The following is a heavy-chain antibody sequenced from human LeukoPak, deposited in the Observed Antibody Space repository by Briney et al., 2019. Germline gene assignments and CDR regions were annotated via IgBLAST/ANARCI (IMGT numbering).Heavy chain of an antibody. CDR2: IYTSGST. CDR1: GGSISSGSYY. J-gene: IGHJ4*02. CDR3: AREPGLLWFGETDY. V-gene: IGHV4-61*02. D-gene: IGHD3-10*01. Sequence: KTSETLSLTCTVSGGSISSGSYYWSWIRQPAGKGLEWIGRIYTSGSTNYNPPLKSRVTISVDTSKNQFSLKLSSVTAADTAVYYCAREPGLLWFGETDYWGQGTLVTVSS.